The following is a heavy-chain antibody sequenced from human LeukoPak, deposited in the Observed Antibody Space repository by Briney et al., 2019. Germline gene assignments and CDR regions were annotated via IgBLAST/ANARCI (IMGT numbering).Heavy chain of an antibody. CDR1: GYTLTELS. J-gene: IGHJ5*02. Sequence: ASVKVSCKVSGYTLTELSMHWVRHAPGKGLEWMGGFDPEDGETIYAQKFQGRVTMTEDTSTDTAYMQLSSPRSEDTAVYYCATKFGLELPLDPWGQGTLVTVSS. CDR3: ATKFGLELPLDP. D-gene: IGHD3/OR15-3a*01. CDR2: FDPEDGET. V-gene: IGHV1-24*01.